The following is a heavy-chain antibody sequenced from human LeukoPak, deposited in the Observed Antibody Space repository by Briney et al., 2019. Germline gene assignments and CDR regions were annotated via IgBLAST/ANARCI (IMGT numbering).Heavy chain of an antibody. V-gene: IGHV4-39*01. J-gene: IGHJ4*02. CDR1: GGSISSNSAY. CDR3: ARGTYYYDSSGSNLDY. Sequence: SETLSLTCTVSGGSISSNSAYWGWIRQPPGKGLEWIGGIYYSKNTYYNPSLKSRVTISADTSKNQFSLRLDSVSAADTAVYYCARGTYYYDSSGSNLDYWGQGTLVTVSS. D-gene: IGHD3-22*01. CDR2: IYYSKNT.